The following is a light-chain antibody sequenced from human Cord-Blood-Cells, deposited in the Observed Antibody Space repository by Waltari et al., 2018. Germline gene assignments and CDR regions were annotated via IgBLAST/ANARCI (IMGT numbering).Light chain of an antibody. CDR1: QSVSSN. Sequence: SCRASQSVSSNLAWYQQKPGQAPRLLIYGASTRATGIPARFSGSGSGTEFTLTISSLQSEDFAVYYCQHSFTFGPGTKVDIK. V-gene: IGKV3-15*01. CDR2: GAS. CDR3: QHSFT. J-gene: IGKJ3*01.